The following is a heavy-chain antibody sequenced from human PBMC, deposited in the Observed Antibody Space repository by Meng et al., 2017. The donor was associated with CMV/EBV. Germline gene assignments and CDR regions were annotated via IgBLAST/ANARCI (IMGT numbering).Heavy chain of an antibody. CDR1: GFTFSSYA. CDR3: AKRPFSYSSSPY. CDR2: ISGSGGST. D-gene: IGHD6-6*01. Sequence: GESLKISCAASGFTFSSYAMSWVRQAPGKGLEWVSAISGSGGSTYYADSVKGRFTLSRDNSKNTLYLQMNSLRAEDTAVYYCAKRPFSYSSSPYWGQGTLVTVSS. V-gene: IGHV3-23*01. J-gene: IGHJ4*02.